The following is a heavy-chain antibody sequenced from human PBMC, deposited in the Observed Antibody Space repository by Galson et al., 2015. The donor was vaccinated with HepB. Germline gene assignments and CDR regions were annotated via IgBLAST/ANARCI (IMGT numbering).Heavy chain of an antibody. Sequence: SLRLSCAASGFNLSTYGLHWVRQAPGKGLEWVSVIWYDGSVRYYADSVKGRFTISRDNSRNTVYLQMDSLRAEDTAVYYCAGDFGTSNYYYLPSSWVQGVLVTVSS. V-gene: IGHV3-33*08. CDR3: AGDFGTSNYYYLPSS. CDR2: IWYDGSVR. CDR1: GFNLSTYG. J-gene: IGHJ5*02. D-gene: IGHD3-22*01.